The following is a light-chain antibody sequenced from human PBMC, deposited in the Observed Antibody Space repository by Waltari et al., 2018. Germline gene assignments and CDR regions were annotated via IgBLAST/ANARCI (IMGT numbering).Light chain of an antibody. CDR2: GNT. V-gene: IGLV1-40*01. Sequence: QSVLTQPPSVSGAPGQGVTISCTGSRSNTGTSFDVYWYQQCPGTAPKLLIYGNTNRPSGVPDRFSGSKSGSSASLAISGLQAEDEAHYYCQSYDTSLSTYVFGGGTKLTVL. J-gene: IGLJ2*01. CDR1: RSNTGTSFD. CDR3: QSYDTSLSTYV.